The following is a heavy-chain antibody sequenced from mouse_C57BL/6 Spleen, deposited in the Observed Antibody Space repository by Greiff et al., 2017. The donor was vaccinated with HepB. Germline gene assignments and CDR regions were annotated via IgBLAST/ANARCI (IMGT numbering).Heavy chain of an antibody. J-gene: IGHJ1*03. CDR2: ISYDGSN. V-gene: IGHV3-6*01. Sequence: EVKLVESGPGLVKPSQSLSLTCSVTGYSITSGYYWNWIRQFPGNKLEWMGYISYDGSNNYNPSLKNRISITRDTSKNQFFLKLNSVTTEDTATYYCATWLLLYWYFDVWGTGTTVTVSS. CDR3: ATWLLLYWYFDV. D-gene: IGHD2-3*01. CDR1: GYSITSGYY.